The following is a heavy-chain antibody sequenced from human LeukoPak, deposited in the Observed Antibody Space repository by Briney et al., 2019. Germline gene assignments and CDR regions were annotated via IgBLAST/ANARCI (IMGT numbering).Heavy chain of an antibody. CDR2: ISCYNGDT. J-gene: IGHJ4*02. Sequence: ASVKVSCEASGYTFTHHGISWVRQAPGQGLEWMGWISCYNGDTIYAQNVQGRVTMTTDASTRTAYIELRNLRSDGTAMYYCARDPSNSSGYHAHFDSWGQGTLVTVSS. D-gene: IGHD3-22*01. V-gene: IGHV1-18*01. CDR1: GYTFTHHG. CDR3: ARDPSNSSGYHAHFDS.